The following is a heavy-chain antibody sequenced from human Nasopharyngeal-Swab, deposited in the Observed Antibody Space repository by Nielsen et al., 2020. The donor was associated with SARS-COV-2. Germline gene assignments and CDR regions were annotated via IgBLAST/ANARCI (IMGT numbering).Heavy chain of an antibody. J-gene: IGHJ6*02. CDR1: GDSISSGGYY. CDR3: ARAPGVAARVAAARLGQYSGMDV. V-gene: IGHV4-61*02. Sequence: SETLSLTCTVSGDSISSGGYYWSWIRQPAGKRLEWIGRVFSAGSAHYNPSLKSRVTISADTSKNQFSLQLSPVTAADTAVYYCARAPGVAARVAAARLGQYSGMDVWGQGTTVTVSS. CDR2: VFSAGSA. D-gene: IGHD6-13*01.